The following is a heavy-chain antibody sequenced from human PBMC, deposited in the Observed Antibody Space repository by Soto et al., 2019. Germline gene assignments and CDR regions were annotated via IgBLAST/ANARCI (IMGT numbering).Heavy chain of an antibody. V-gene: IGHV3-74*01. J-gene: IGHJ3*02. CDR1: GFTFSSYW. CDR3: ASLPYYYDSSGYYSNAFDI. Sequence: GGSLRLSCAASGFTFSSYWMHWVRQAPGKGLVWVSRINPDGSATNYADSVKGRFTISRDNAKNTLYLQMNSLRAEDTAVYYCASLPYYYDSSGYYSNAFDIWGQGTMVTVSS. D-gene: IGHD3-22*01. CDR2: INPDGSAT.